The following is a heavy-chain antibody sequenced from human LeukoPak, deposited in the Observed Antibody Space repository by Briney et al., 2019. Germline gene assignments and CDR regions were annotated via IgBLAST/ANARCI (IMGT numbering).Heavy chain of an antibody. V-gene: IGHV4-4*07. Sequence: SETLSLTCTVSGGSISNYDWSWIRQPAGKGLEWIGRIYTSGSTNYNPSLKSRVTMSEDTSKKQFSLKLSSVTAADTAVYYCARVGIQLWSFYYYYYYMDVWGKGTTVTVSS. CDR2: IYTSGST. D-gene: IGHD5-18*01. CDR1: GGSISNYD. J-gene: IGHJ6*03. CDR3: ARVGIQLWSFYYYYYYMDV.